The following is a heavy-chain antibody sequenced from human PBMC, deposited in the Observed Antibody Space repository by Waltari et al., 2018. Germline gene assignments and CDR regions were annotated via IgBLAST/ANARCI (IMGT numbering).Heavy chain of an antibody. D-gene: IGHD2-21*02. CDR2: IIPIFGTA. J-gene: IGHJ4*02. CDR1: GGTFSSYA. CDR3: ARGGGDTHYFDY. V-gene: IGHV1-69*05. Sequence: QVQLVQSGAEVKKPGSSVKVSCKASGGTFSSYAISWVRQAPGQGLEWMGGIIPIFGTANYAQKFQGRVTITTDESSGTGYMELCSPRSEDTAVYDCARGGGDTHYFDYWGQGTLVNVSS.